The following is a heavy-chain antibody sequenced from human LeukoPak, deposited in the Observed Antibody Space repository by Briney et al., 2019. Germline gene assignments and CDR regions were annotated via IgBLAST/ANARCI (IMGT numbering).Heavy chain of an antibody. V-gene: IGHV3-74*01. CDR3: ARGWEQQGVGAFHV. J-gene: IGHJ3*01. Sequence: WGSLRLSCFASGFSFSIYGFHWVGQPPGKGLGGVSLITSDGSTTNYAESVEGRFTITRDNAKNTLFLQMNSLRAEDTAVYYCARGWEQQGVGAFHVWGQGTMVTVSS. D-gene: IGHD1/OR15-1a*01. CDR1: GFSFSIYG. CDR2: ITSDGSTT.